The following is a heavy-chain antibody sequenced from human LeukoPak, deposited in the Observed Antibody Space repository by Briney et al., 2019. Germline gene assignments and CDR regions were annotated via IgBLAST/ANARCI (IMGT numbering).Heavy chain of an antibody. J-gene: IGHJ4*02. CDR2: INSDGSTT. D-gene: IGHD4-23*01. CDR1: GFTLSNSW. Sequence: GGSLRLSCAASGFTLSNSWIHWVRQAPGKGLVWVSRINSDGSTTTYADSVKGRFTISRDNSKNTLYLQMNSLRAEDTAVYYCARDQAPTVVTPYDYWGQGTLVTVSS. CDR3: ARDQAPTVVTPYDY. V-gene: IGHV3-74*01.